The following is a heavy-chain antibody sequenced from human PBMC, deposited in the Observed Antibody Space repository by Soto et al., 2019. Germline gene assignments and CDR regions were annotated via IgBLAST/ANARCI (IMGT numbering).Heavy chain of an antibody. CDR1: GDTFTSYA. Sequence: GVSVKVSCKASGDTFTSYAMHWVRQAPGQRLEWMGWINAGNGNTKYSQKFQGRVTISVDKSISTAYLQWSSLKASDTAIYYCATSPFPTPSFGMDVWGQGTTVTVSS. D-gene: IGHD2-2*01. CDR2: INAGNGNT. CDR3: ATSPFPTPSFGMDV. V-gene: IGHV1-3*01. J-gene: IGHJ6*02.